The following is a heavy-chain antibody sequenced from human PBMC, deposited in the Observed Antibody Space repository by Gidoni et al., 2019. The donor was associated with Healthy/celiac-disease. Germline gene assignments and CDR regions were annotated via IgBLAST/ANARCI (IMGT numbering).Heavy chain of an antibody. CDR3: ARDHLQHGRVAFDY. J-gene: IGHJ4*02. CDR1: GFTFSSYS. CDR2: ISSSSSYI. D-gene: IGHD1-1*01. Sequence: EVQLVESGGGLVKPGGSLRLSCAASGFTFSSYSMKWVRQAPGKGLEWVSSISSSSSYIYYADSVKGRFTISRDNAKNSLYLQMNSLRAEDTAVYYCARDHLQHGRVAFDYWGQGTLVTVSS. V-gene: IGHV3-21*01.